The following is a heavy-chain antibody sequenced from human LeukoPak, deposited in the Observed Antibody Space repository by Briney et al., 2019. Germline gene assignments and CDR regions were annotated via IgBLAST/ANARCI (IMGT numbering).Heavy chain of an antibody. CDR1: GFTFSSYG. Sequence: PGGSLRLSCAASGFTFSSYGMHWVRQAPGKGLEWVAVISYDGSNKYYADSVKGRFTISRDNSKNTLYLQMNSLRAEDTAVYYCARDLTFSSSWSGFDYWGQGTLVTVSS. CDR3: ARDLTFSSSWSGFDY. J-gene: IGHJ4*02. V-gene: IGHV3-30*19. CDR2: ISYDGSNK. D-gene: IGHD6-13*01.